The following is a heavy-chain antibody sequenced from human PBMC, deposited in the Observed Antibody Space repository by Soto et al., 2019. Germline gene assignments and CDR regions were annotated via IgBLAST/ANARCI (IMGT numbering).Heavy chain of an antibody. J-gene: IGHJ6*02. CDR2: INAGNGNA. CDR3: ARVYCSSTSCYHYGMDV. D-gene: IGHD2-2*01. V-gene: IGHV1-3*01. Sequence: SVKVSWKSSVYTFTSYAMHWVRQAPGQRLEWMGWINAGNGNAKYSQKFQGRVTITRDTSASTAYMELSSLRSEDTAVYYCARVYCSSTSCYHYGMDVWGQGTTVNVS. CDR1: VYTFTSYA.